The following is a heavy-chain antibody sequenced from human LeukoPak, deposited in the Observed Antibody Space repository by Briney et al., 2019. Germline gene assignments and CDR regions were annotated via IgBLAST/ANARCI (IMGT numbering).Heavy chain of an antibody. CDR1: GYTFTGYY. Sequence: ASVKVSCKASGYTFTGYYMHWVRQAPGQGLEWMGWINPNSGGTNYAQKFQGRVTMTRDTSISTAYMELSRLRSDDTAVCYCARDFEKQLGIDYWGQGTLVTVSS. V-gene: IGHV1-2*02. CDR3: ARDFEKQLGIDY. CDR2: INPNSGGT. D-gene: IGHD7-27*01. J-gene: IGHJ4*02.